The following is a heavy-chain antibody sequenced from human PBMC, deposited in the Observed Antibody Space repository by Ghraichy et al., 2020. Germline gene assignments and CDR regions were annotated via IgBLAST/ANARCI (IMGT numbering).Heavy chain of an antibody. D-gene: IGHD3-16*02. V-gene: IGHV3-30*03. J-gene: IGHJ4*02. CDR1: GFSFRTYA. CDR2: ISYDGIVK. Sequence: LSLTCAASGFSFRTYAMHWVRQAPGKGLEWVAFISYDGIVKYYADSVKGRFTISRDNSKNTVYLQMNSLRAEDTGVFYCARDLSQHYSCDSWGQGTLVTVSS. CDR3: ARDLSQHYSCDS.